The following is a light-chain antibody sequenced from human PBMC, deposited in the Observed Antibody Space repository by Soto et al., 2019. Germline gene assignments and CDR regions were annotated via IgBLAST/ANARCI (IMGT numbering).Light chain of an antibody. V-gene: IGLV2-14*01. CDR3: SSYTSAIPRI. J-gene: IGLJ2*01. CDR1: SSDIGGHNF. CDR2: DVS. Sequence: QSVLTQPASVSGSPGQSITISCTGTSSDIGGHNFVSWFQQHPGTAPKLIIYDVSNRPSGVSNRFSGSKSGNTASLIISGLQAEDEADYYCSSYTSAIPRIFGGGTKVTVL.